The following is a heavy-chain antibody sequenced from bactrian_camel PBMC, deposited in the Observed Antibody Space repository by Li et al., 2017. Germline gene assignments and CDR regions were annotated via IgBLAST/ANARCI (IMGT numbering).Heavy chain of an antibody. CDR2: ISSDGST. CDR3: AADPMPCWLISGQNFGY. Sequence: HVQLVESGGGSVQAGGSLRLSCTTSGVSFESSPMYWYRQPPGKECELISRISSDGSTHYADSVKGRFTISKDNAKNTLYLQMNSLEPEDTANYYCAADPMPCWLISGQNFGYWGQGTQVTVS. CDR1: GVSFESSP. J-gene: IGHJ6*01. V-gene: IGHV3S55*01. D-gene: IGHD1*01.